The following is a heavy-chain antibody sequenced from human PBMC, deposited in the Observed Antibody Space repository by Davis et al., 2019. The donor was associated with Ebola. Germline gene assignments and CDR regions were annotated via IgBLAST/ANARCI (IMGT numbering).Heavy chain of an antibody. V-gene: IGHV4-39*07. Sequence: PGGSLRLSCTVSGGSISSSSYYWGWIRQPPGKGLEWIGSIYYSGSTYYNPSLKSRVTISVDTSKNQFSLKLSSVTAADTAVYYCARLPGIAHYYGMDVWGQGTTVTVSS. J-gene: IGHJ6*02. CDR3: ARLPGIAHYYGMDV. D-gene: IGHD6-13*01. CDR2: IYYSGST. CDR1: GGSISSSSYY.